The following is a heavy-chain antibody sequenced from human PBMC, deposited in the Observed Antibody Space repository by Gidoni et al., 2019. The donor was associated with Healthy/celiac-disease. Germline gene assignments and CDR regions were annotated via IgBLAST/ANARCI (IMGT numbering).Heavy chain of an antibody. CDR1: GYTFTGYY. D-gene: IGHD3-22*01. J-gene: IGHJ4*02. V-gene: IGHV1-2*04. Sequence: QVQLVQSGAEVKKPGASVKVSCKASGYTFTGYYMHWVRQAPGQGLEWMGWINPNSGGTNYAQKFQGWVTMTRDTSISTAYMELSRLRSDDTAVYYCARGRGRYYDSSGYYNYFDYWGQGTLVTVSS. CDR3: ARGRGRYYDSSGYYNYFDY. CDR2: INPNSGGT.